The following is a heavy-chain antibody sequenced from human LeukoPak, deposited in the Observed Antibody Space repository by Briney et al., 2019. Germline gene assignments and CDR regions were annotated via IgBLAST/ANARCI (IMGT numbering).Heavy chain of an antibody. CDR2: IYSGGST. CDR3: ARTPLWFGEFTGWFDP. Sequence: GGSLRLSCAASGFTFSTYAMSWVRQAPGKGLEWVSVIYSGGSTYYADSVKGRFTISRDNSKNTLYLQMNSLRAEDTAVYYCARTPLWFGEFTGWFDPWGQGTLVTVSS. CDR1: GFTFSTYA. J-gene: IGHJ5*02. D-gene: IGHD3-10*01. V-gene: IGHV3-66*01.